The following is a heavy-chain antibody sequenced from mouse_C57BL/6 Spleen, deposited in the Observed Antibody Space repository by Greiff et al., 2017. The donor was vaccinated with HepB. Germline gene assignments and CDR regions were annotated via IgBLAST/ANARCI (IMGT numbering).Heavy chain of an antibody. J-gene: IGHJ4*01. CDR1: GFTFSDYG. CDR2: ISSGSSTI. D-gene: IGHD1-1*01. V-gene: IGHV5-17*01. Sequence: EVKFEESGGGLVKPGGSLKLSCAASGFTFSDYGMHWVRQAPEKGLEWVAYISSGSSTIYYADTVKGRFTISRDNAKNTLFLQMTSLRSEDTAMYYCARSTVVAHYAMDYWGQGTSVTVSS. CDR3: ARSTVVAHYAMDY.